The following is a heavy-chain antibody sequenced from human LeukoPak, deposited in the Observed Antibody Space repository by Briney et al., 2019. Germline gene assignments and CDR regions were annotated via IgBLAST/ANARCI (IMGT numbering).Heavy chain of an antibody. CDR1: GFTFRSYA. Sequence: GGSLRLSCAASGFTFRSYAMSWVRAAPGKGLEWVSAISGSDGSTYYADSVKGRFTISRDNSKNTLYLQMNSLRAEDTAVYYCAKDSLGSGSYYTYWGQGTLVTVSS. V-gene: IGHV3-23*01. J-gene: IGHJ4*02. CDR3: AKDSLGSGSYYTY. D-gene: IGHD3-10*01. CDR2: ISGSDGST.